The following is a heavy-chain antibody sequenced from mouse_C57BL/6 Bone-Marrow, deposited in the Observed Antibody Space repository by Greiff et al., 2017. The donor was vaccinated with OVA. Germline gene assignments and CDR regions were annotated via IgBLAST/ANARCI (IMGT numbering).Heavy chain of an antibody. Sequence: VQLQQPGAELVKPGASVKMSCKASGYTFTSYWINWVKQRPGQGLEWIGDIYPGSGSTTYNEKFKSKATLTVDTSSSTAYMQLSSLTSEDSAVYYCARRYWGITTDYWGKGTTLTVSS. D-gene: IGHD1-1*01. CDR1: GYTFTSYW. CDR2: IYPGSGST. CDR3: ARRYWGITTDY. J-gene: IGHJ2*01. V-gene: IGHV1-55*01.